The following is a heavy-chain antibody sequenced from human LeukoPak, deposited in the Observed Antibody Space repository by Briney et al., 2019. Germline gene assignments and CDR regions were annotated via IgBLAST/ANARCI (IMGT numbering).Heavy chain of an antibody. CDR2: IYYSGST. CDR3: AKVLGYSYGPNDY. Sequence: SQTLSLTCTVSGGSISSGDYYWSWIRQPPGKGLEWIGYIYYSGSTYYNPSLKSRVTISVDTSKNQFSLKLSSVTAADTAVYYCAKVLGYSYGPNDYWGQGTLVTVSS. J-gene: IGHJ4*02. CDR1: GGSISSGDYY. V-gene: IGHV4-30-4*08. D-gene: IGHD5-18*01.